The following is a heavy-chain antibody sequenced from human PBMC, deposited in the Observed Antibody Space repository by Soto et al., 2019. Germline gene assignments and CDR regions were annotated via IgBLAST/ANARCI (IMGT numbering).Heavy chain of an antibody. CDR3: ARGVGSSGLDY. D-gene: IGHD3-22*01. CDR1: GGSFSGYY. Sequence: KASETLSLTCAVYGGSFSGYYWSWIRQPPGKGLEWIGEINHSGSTNYNPSLKSRVTISVDTSKNQFSLKLSPVTAADTAVYYCARGVGSSGLDYWGQGTLVTGSS. CDR2: INHSGST. V-gene: IGHV4-34*01. J-gene: IGHJ4*02.